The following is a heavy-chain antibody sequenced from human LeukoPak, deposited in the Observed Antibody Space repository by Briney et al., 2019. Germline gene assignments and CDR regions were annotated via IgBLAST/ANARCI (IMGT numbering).Heavy chain of an antibody. CDR1: GDSVPSNSAA. Sequence: SQTLSLTCAISGDSVPSNSAAWNWIRQSPSRGLEWLGRTYYRSKWYNDYAVSVKSRITINPDTSKNQFSLQLSSVTAADTAVYYCARGQEVDCSGGSCHLDAFDIWGQGTMVTVSS. J-gene: IGHJ3*02. CDR2: TYYRSKWYN. CDR3: ARGQEVDCSGGSCHLDAFDI. V-gene: IGHV6-1*01. D-gene: IGHD2-15*01.